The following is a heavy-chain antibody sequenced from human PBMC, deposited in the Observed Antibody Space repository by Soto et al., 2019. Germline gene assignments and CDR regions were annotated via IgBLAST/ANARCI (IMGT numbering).Heavy chain of an antibody. J-gene: IGHJ6*02. CDR2: IYYSGST. V-gene: IGHV4-31*03. CDR1: GGSISSGGYY. CDR3: ARDPSPSHLPHYYYYGMDV. Sequence: QVQLQESGPGLVKPSQTLSLTCTVSGGSISSGGYYWSWIRQHPGKGLEWIGYIYYSGSTYYNPSLKSRFTISVDTSKNQFSLKLSSVTAADTAVYYCARDPSPSHLPHYYYYGMDVWGQGTTVTVSS.